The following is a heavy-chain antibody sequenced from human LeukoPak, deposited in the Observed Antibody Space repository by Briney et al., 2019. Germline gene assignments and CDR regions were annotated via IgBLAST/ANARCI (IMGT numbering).Heavy chain of an antibody. Sequence: GGSLRLSCAASGFTFRSYWMSWVRQAPGKGLEWVSAISGSGGSTYYADSVKGRFTISRDNSKNTLYLQMNSLRAEDTAVYYCAKFASSGYYLPHFDYWGQGTLVTVSS. CDR2: ISGSGGST. D-gene: IGHD3-22*01. V-gene: IGHV3-23*01. CDR3: AKFASSGYYLPHFDY. CDR1: GFTFRSYW. J-gene: IGHJ4*02.